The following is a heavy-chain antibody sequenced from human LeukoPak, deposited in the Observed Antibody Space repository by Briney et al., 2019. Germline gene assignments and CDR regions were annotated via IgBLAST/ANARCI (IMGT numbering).Heavy chain of an antibody. D-gene: IGHD4-23*01. Sequence: ASVKVSCKASGYTFTSYGFSWVRRAPGQGLEWMGWISAYNGNTNYAQKIQGRVTMTTDTSTNTAYMEMRSLRSDDTAVYYCARDLPSLTVVTPEGDAFDIWGQGTMVTVSS. V-gene: IGHV1-18*01. CDR1: GYTFTSYG. CDR3: ARDLPSLTVVTPEGDAFDI. CDR2: ISAYNGNT. J-gene: IGHJ3*02.